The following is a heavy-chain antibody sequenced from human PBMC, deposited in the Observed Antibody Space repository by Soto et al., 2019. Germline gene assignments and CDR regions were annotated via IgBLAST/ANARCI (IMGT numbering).Heavy chain of an antibody. CDR1: GFTFNNYA. J-gene: IGHJ3*01. D-gene: IGHD3-10*01. Sequence: PGGSLRLSCAASGFTFNNYAMNWVRQAPGKGLEWVSSVTGSGSGTYHADSVRGRFTISRDNSKNTLYLQLNSLRAEDTALFYCAKGVLGDLDAFDFWGQGTMVTVSS. CDR2: VTGSGSGT. CDR3: AKGVLGDLDAFDF. V-gene: IGHV3-23*01.